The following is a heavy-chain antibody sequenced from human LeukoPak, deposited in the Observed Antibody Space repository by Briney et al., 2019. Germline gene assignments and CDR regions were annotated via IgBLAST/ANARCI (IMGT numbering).Heavy chain of an antibody. V-gene: IGHV1-2*02. CDR2: INPNGGGT. Sequence: GASVKVSCKASGYTFTGYYMHWVRQAPGQGLEWMGWINPNGGGTKYAQNFQGRVTMTRDTSISTAYMELSRLTSDDTAVYYCAREHWFDSWGQGTLVTVSS. CDR3: AREHWFDS. J-gene: IGHJ5*01. CDR1: GYTFTGYY.